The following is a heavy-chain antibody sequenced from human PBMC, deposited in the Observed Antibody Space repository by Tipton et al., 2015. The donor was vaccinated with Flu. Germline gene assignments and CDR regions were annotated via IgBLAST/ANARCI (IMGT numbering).Heavy chain of an antibody. V-gene: IGHV3-30*02. CDR2: IRFDGSTK. CDR1: GFSFTNYV. Sequence: QVQLVQSGGGMVQPGGSLRLSCAASGFSFTNYVMHWVRQAPGKGLEWVAFIRFDGSTKNYADSVKGRFTISRDTSKNTLYLQMNSLRADDTAVYYCARDHPPSITVLGEITDYFGMAVWGQGTTVTVSS. D-gene: IGHD3-3*01. J-gene: IGHJ6*02. CDR3: ARDHPPSITVLGEITDYFGMAV.